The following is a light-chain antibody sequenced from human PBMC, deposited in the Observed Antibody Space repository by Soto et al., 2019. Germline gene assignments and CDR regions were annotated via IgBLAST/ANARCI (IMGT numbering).Light chain of an antibody. CDR2: GAS. J-gene: IGKJ4*01. V-gene: IGKV3-15*01. CDR3: QQYNNWPLT. CDR1: QSVSSN. Sequence: EIVMTQSAATLSVSRGERATLYCRASQSVSSNLAWYQQKRGQAPRLLIYGASTRATGIPARFSGSGSGTEFTLTISSLQSEDFAVYYCQQYNNWPLTFGGGTKVDIK.